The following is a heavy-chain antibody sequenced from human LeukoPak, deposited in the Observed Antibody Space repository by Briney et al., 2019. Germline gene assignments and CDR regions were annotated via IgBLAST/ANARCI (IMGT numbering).Heavy chain of an antibody. CDR2: MYNSGST. CDR3: ARGIESYGDYGY. V-gene: IGHV4-59*01. CDR1: GGSISGSY. D-gene: IGHD4-17*01. Sequence: ETLSLTCTVSGGSISGSYWSWIRQPPGKGLEWIAYMYNSGSTNYNPSLKSRVTISIDTSKNQFSLKLSSLTAADTAIYYCARGIESYGDYGYWGQGILVTVSS. J-gene: IGHJ4*02.